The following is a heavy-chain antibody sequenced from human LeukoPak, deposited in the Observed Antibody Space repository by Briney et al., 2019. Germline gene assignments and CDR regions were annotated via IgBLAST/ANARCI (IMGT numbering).Heavy chain of an antibody. CDR3: ARGPRIAVLGPRIRRDEYFQY. J-gene: IGHJ1*01. Sequence: PSQTLSLTCTVSGGSISSGSYYWSWIRQPAGKGLEWIGRIYTSGSTNYNPSLKSRVTISVDTSKNQFSLKLTSVTAADTAVYYCARGPRIAVLGPRIRRDEYFQYWGQGTLVTVSS. CDR2: IYTSGST. V-gene: IGHV4-61*02. CDR1: GGSISSGSYY. D-gene: IGHD6-19*01.